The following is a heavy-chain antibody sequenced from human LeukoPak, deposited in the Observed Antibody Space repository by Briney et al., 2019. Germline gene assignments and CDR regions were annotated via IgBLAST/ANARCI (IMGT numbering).Heavy chain of an antibody. Sequence: GGSLRLSCAASGFTFSSYSTTWVRQAPGKGLEWVSSISSSSSYIYYADSVKGRFTISRDNAKNSLYLQMNSLRAEDTAVYYCARGGVTIFGVVNQWGQGTLVTVSS. CDR2: ISSSSSYI. CDR1: GFTFSSYS. CDR3: ARGGVTIFGVVNQ. V-gene: IGHV3-21*01. D-gene: IGHD3-3*01. J-gene: IGHJ4*02.